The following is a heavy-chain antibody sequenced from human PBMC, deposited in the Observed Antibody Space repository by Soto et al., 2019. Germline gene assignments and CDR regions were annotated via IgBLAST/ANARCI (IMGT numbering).Heavy chain of an antibody. Sequence: SETLSLPCTVSGGSISSGGYSWSWIRQHQGKGLEWIGYIYYSRSTYYNPPLKSRVTISVDKSKNQISLKLRSTTAAATAVYYCAIGVREGSGSYLFGGYYYYMDDWGKGTTVTVSS. CDR3: AIGVREGSGSYLFGGYYYYMDD. D-gene: IGHD3-10*01. CDR1: GGSISSGGYS. V-gene: IGHV4-31*03. CDR2: IYYSRST. J-gene: IGHJ6*03.